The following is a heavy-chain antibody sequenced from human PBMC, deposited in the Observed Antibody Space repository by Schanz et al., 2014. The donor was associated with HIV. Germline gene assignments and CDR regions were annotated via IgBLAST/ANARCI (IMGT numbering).Heavy chain of an antibody. J-gene: IGHJ6*02. Sequence: QVQLQQWGAGLLKPSQTLSLTCAVYGGSFSGYSWTWIRQPPGKGLEWIGEINHGGYTNYNPSLKGRVSISVDPSKTQFARKVPSLTAADTAVYYRARGPFPGYSSSEFYYYSGLDVWGQGTTVTVSS. CDR3: ARGPFPGYSSSEFYYYSGLDV. CDR2: INHGGYT. D-gene: IGHD6-13*01. V-gene: IGHV4-34*01. CDR1: GGSFSGYS.